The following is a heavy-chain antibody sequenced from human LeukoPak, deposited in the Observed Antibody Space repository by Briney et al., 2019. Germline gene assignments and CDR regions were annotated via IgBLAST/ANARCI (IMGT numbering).Heavy chain of an antibody. CDR3: AKDLCGSGGSCYSGGYGMDV. Sequence: EPGGSLRLSCAASGFTFDDYAMHWVRQAPGKGLEWVSGISWNSGSIGYADSVKGRFTISRDNAKNSLYLQMNSLRAEDTALYYCAKDLCGSGGSCYSGGYGMDVWGQGTTVTVSS. CDR2: ISWNSGSI. CDR1: GFTFDDYA. V-gene: IGHV3-9*01. J-gene: IGHJ6*02. D-gene: IGHD2-15*01.